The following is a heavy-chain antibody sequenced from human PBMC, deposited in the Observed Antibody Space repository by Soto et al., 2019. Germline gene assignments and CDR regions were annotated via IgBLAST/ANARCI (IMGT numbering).Heavy chain of an antibody. J-gene: IGHJ4*02. D-gene: IGHD6-19*01. CDR3: ATGRVAGTDY. CDR1: GYTLTKLS. Sequence: ASVKVSCKASGYTLTKLSVHSVRQAPGKGLEWMGGFDPEDGETIYAQKFQGRVTMTEDTSTDTAYMELSSLRSEDTAVYYCATGRVAGTDYWGQGTLVTVSS. V-gene: IGHV1-24*01. CDR2: FDPEDGET.